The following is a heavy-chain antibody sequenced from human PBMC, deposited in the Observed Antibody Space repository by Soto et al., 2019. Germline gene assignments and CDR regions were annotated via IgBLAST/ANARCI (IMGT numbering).Heavy chain of an antibody. J-gene: IGHJ5*02. D-gene: IGHD6-19*01. Sequence: EVQLLDSGGGLVQPGGSLRLSCAASGFTFSSSAMSWVRQAPGKGLEWVSAVSGSGGTTYYADSVRGRFTISRDNSKNTLYLQRTSLRAEDTAIYFCARCTVDTIVTSGWCHYLDPWGQGTLVTVSS. CDR3: ARCTVDTIVTSGWCHYLDP. CDR2: VSGSGGTT. V-gene: IGHV3-23*01. CDR1: GFTFSSSA.